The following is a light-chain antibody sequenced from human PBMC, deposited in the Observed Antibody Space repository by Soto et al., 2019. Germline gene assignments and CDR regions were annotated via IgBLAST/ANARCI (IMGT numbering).Light chain of an antibody. CDR3: CSFASRNTYV. V-gene: IGLV2-14*01. CDR1: SSDVGGYNY. Sequence: QSVLTQPASVSGSPGQSITISCTGTSSDVGGYNYVSWYQQHPGKAPELMIFDVSNRPSGVSDRFSGSKSGNTASLTISGLQAEDEADYYCCSFASRNTYVFGSGTKVTVL. J-gene: IGLJ1*01. CDR2: DVS.